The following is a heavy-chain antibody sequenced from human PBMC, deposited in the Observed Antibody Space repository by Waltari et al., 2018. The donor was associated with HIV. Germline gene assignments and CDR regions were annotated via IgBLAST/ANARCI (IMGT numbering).Heavy chain of an antibody. CDR1: GGSFSGYY. Sequence: QVQLQQWGAGLLKPSETLSLTCAVYGGSFSGYYWSWIRPPPGKGLEWIGEINHSGSTNYNPSLKSRVTISVDTSKNQFSLKLSSVTAADTAVYYCARGGYSYGYLGFDYWGQGTLVTVSS. V-gene: IGHV4-34*01. CDR2: INHSGST. CDR3: ARGGYSYGYLGFDY. J-gene: IGHJ4*02. D-gene: IGHD5-18*01.